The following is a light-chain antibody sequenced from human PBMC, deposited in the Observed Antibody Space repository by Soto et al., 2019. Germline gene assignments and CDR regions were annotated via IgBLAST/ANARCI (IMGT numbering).Light chain of an antibody. Sequence: QSALTQPASVSGSPGQSITISCTGTSRDVGGYSYVSWYQQHPGKAPKLIIFEVSNRPSGVSNRFSGSKSGNTASLTISGLQPEDESDYYCSSFTSTRTVVFGGGTKLTVL. CDR3: SSFTSTRTVV. CDR1: SRDVGGYSY. CDR2: EVS. J-gene: IGLJ2*01. V-gene: IGLV2-14*01.